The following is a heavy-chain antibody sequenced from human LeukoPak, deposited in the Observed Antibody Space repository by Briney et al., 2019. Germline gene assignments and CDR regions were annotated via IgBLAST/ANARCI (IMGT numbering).Heavy chain of an antibody. CDR2: IYYSGST. CDR3: ARDRSFFSGLDY. V-gene: IGHV4-61*01. D-gene: IGHD3-3*01. CDR1: GGSVSSGSYY. J-gene: IGHJ4*02. Sequence: SETLSLTCTVSGGSVSSGSYYWSWIRQPPGKGLEWIGYIYYSGSTNYNPSLKSRVTISVDTSKNQFSLKLSSVTAADTAVYYCARDRSFFSGLDYWGQGTLVTVSS.